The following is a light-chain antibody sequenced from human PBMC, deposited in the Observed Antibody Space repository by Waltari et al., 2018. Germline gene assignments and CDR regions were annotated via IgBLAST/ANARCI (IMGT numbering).Light chain of an antibody. CDR2: LNSYGSH. CDR3: QTWGTGTHVV. V-gene: IGLV4-69*01. J-gene: IGLJ2*01. Sequence: QPELTQSPSASASLGASVKPTCILSSGHSTYPIAWTPQQPQKGPRYLMKLNSYGSHNKGDGIPDRFSGSSSGAERYLTISSLQSEDEADYYCQTWGTGTHVVFGGGTKLTVL. CDR1: SGHSTYP.